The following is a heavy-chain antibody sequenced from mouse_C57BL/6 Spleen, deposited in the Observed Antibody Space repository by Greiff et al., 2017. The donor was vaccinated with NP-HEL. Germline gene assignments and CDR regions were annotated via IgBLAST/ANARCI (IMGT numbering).Heavy chain of an antibody. V-gene: IGHV1-26*01. Sequence: EVQLQQSGPELVKPGASVKIFCKASGYTFTDYYMNWVKQSLGKSLEWIGDLNPNNGGTSYNQKFTGKATWTVDQSSSTADMELRRLKSEDTAVYDCASHYDGYCDYWGQGTTLTVYS. D-gene: IGHD2-3*01. J-gene: IGHJ2*01. CDR2: LNPNNGGT. CDR3: ASHYDGYCDY. CDR1: GYTFTDYY.